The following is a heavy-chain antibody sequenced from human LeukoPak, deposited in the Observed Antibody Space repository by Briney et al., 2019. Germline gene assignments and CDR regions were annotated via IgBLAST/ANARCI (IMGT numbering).Heavy chain of an antibody. V-gene: IGHV3-23*01. Sequence: PGGSLRLSCAASGFTFSSYAMSWVRQAPGKGLEWVSAISGSGGSTYYADSVKGRFTISRDNSRNTLYLRMNSLRAEDTAVYYCGRRGNAWAFDIWGQGTMVTVSS. CDR2: ISGSGGST. CDR3: GRRGNAWAFDI. J-gene: IGHJ3*02. CDR1: GFTFSSYA. D-gene: IGHD4-23*01.